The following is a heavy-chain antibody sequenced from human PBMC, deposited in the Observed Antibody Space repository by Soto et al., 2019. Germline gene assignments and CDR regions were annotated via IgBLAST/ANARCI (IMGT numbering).Heavy chain of an antibody. CDR2: ISYDGSNK. V-gene: IGHV3-30*18. D-gene: IGHD1-26*01. CDR3: AKGPRKSGSYYGPPFPGFRY. Sequence: QVQLVESGGGVVQPGRSLRLSCAASGFTFSSYGMHWVRQAPGKGLGWVAVISYDGSNKYYADSVKGRFAISRDNSKNTLYLQMNGLRAEDTAVYYCAKGPRKSGSYYGPPFPGFRYWGQGTLVTVSS. J-gene: IGHJ4*02. CDR1: GFTFSSYG.